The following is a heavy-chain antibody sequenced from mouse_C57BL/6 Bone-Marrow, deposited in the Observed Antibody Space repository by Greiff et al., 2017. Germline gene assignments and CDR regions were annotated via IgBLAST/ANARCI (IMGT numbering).Heavy chain of an antibody. D-gene: IGHD4-1*01. Sequence: VQLQQSGAELVKPGASVKLSCKASGYTFTSSYMYWVKQRPGQGLEWIGEINPSNGGTNFNEKFKSKATLTVDKSSSTAYMQLSSLTSEDSAVYYCTRKGKNWYYARDYWGQGTSVTVSS. V-gene: IGHV1S81*02. CDR2: INPSNGGT. CDR3: TRKGKNWYYARDY. J-gene: IGHJ4*01. CDR1: GYTFTSSY.